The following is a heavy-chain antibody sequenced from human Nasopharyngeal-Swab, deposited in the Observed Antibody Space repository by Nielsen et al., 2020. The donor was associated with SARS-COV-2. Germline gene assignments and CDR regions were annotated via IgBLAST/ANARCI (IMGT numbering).Heavy chain of an antibody. V-gene: IGHV4-30-2*01. CDR1: GGSISSGGYS. D-gene: IGHD6-13*01. CDR3: ARDRSSWRY. CDR2: IYHSGST. J-gene: IGHJ4*02. Sequence: SETLSLTCAVSGGSISSGGYSWSWIRQPPGKGLEWIGYIYHSGSTYYNPSLKSRVTISVDTSKNQFSLKLSSVTAADTAVYYCARDRSSWRYWGQGTLVTVSS.